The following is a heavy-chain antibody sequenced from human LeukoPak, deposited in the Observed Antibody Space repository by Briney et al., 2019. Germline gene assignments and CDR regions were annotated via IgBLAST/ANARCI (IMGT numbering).Heavy chain of an antibody. V-gene: IGHV3-21*01. Sequence: PGGSLRLSCAASGFTFSSYSMNWVRQAPGKGLEWVSSISSSSSYIYYAHSVKGRFTISRDKAKNSLYMQMNSLGAEDTAVYYCARDRMGPFDPWGQGTLVTVSS. CDR2: ISSSSSYI. CDR3: ARDRMGPFDP. J-gene: IGHJ5*02. CDR1: GFTFSSYS. D-gene: IGHD2-8*01.